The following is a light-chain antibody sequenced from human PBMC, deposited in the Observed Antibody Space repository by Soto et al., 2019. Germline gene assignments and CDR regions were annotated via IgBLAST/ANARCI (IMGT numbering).Light chain of an antibody. CDR1: QSVSSN. J-gene: IGKJ1*01. V-gene: IGKV3-20*01. Sequence: EIVVTQSPATLSVSPGEIAALSFSASQSVSSNLAWYQQKPGQAPRLLIYGASTRATGIPDRFSGSGSGTDFTLTISRLDPEDFALYYCQQYDTSPSWTFGQGTKV. CDR2: GAS. CDR3: QQYDTSPSWT.